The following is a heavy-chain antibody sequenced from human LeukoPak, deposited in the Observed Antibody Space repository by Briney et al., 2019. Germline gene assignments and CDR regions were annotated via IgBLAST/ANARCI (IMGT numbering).Heavy chain of an antibody. CDR2: IYPRDGST. CDR1: GYSFTSNY. CDR3: ASSAGIAVASTFDY. Sequence: ASVKVSCKASGYSFTSNYIHWVRQAPGQGLEWMGMIYPRDGSTSYAQKFQGRVTVTRDTSTSTVHMELSGLRAEDTAVYYCASSAGIAVASTFDYWGQGTLVTVSS. J-gene: IGHJ4*02. D-gene: IGHD6-19*01. V-gene: IGHV1-46*01.